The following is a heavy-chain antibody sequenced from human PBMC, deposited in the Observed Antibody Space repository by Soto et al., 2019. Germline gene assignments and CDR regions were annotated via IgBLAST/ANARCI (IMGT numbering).Heavy chain of an antibody. V-gene: IGHV4-30-4*01. Sequence: QVQLQESGPGLVKPSQTLSLTCTVSGGSISSGDYYWSWIRQPPGKGLEWIGYIYYSGSTYYNPSLMIRVTISVDTSKNQFSLKLSSVTAADTAVYYCARDPLNSSGYYYEAFDIWGQGTMVTVSS. CDR1: GGSISSGDYY. CDR3: ARDPLNSSGYYYEAFDI. CDR2: IYYSGST. J-gene: IGHJ3*02. D-gene: IGHD3-22*01.